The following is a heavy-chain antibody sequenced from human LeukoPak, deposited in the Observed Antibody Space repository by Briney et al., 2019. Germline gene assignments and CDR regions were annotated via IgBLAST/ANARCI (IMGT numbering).Heavy chain of an antibody. J-gene: IGHJ3*02. CDR1: GYTFTSYG. CDR3: ARVQEWLKEEDAFDI. D-gene: IGHD3-3*01. CDR2: ISAYNGNT. V-gene: IGHV1-18*01. Sequence: ASVKVSCKASGYTFTSYGISWVRQAPGQGLEWMGWISAYNGNTNYAQKLQGRVTMTTDTSTSTAYMELRSLRSDDTAVYYCARVQEWLKEEDAFDIWGQGTMVTVSS.